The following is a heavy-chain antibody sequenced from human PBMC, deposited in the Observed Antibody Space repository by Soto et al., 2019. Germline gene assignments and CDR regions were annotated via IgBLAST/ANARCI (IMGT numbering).Heavy chain of an antibody. CDR1: GFTFSSYA. CDR3: AKDAVDIVVVPAASDY. D-gene: IGHD2-2*03. CDR2: ISGSGGST. J-gene: IGHJ4*02. Sequence: PGGSLRLSCAASGFTFSSYAMSWVRQAPGKGLEWVSAISGSGGSTYYADSVKGRFTISRDNSKNTLYLRMNSLRAEDTAVYYCAKDAVDIVVVPAASDYWGQGTLVTVSS. V-gene: IGHV3-23*01.